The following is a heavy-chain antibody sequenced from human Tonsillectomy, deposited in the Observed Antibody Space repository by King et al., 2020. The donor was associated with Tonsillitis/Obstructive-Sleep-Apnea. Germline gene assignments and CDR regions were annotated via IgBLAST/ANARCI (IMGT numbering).Heavy chain of an antibody. Sequence: VQLVESGGGLIQPGGSLRLSCAASGFTVSSNYMSWVRQAPGKGLEWGSVLYSGGSTYYADSVKGRFTISRDNSKNTLYLQMNSLRAEDTAVYYCARAGYSSSWSLFDYWGQGTLVTVSS. CDR3: ARAGYSSSWSLFDY. CDR1: GFTVSSNY. CDR2: LYSGGST. V-gene: IGHV3-53*01. J-gene: IGHJ4*02. D-gene: IGHD6-13*01.